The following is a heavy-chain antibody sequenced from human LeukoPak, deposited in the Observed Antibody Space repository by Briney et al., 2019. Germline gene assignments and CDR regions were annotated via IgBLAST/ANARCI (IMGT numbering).Heavy chain of an antibody. CDR2: IKQDGSEK. CDR1: GFTFSSYW. Sequence: GGSLRLSCAASGFTFSSYWMTWVRQAPGKGLEWVAHIKQDGSEKYYVDSVKGRFTISRDNAKNSLYLQMNSLRAEDTAVYYCARDLFGDYYGSGSYYIDAFDVWGQGTMVTVFS. V-gene: IGHV3-7*01. CDR3: ARDLFGDYYGSGSYYIDAFDV. D-gene: IGHD3-10*01. J-gene: IGHJ3*01.